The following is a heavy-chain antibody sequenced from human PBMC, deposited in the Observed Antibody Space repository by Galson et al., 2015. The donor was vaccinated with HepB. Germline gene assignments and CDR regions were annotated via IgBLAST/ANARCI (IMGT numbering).Heavy chain of an antibody. CDR1: GYSFTSYW. D-gene: IGHD6-13*01. Sequence: QSGAEVKKPGESLRISCKGSGYSFTSYWISWVRQMPGKGLEWMGRIDPSDSYTNYSPSFQGHVTISADKSISTAYLQWSSLKASDTAMYYCARRDAIAAAGTYYYYGMDVWGQGTTVTVSS. J-gene: IGHJ6*02. V-gene: IGHV5-10-1*01. CDR2: IDPSDSYT. CDR3: ARRDAIAAAGTYYYYGMDV.